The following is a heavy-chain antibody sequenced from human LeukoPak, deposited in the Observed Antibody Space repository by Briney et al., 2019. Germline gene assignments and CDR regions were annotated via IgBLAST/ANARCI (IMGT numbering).Heavy chain of an antibody. CDR2: MYYTGST. D-gene: IGHD3-10*01. J-gene: IGHJ4*02. CDR1: GVSVSSGYYY. CDR3: ARVRIYGSGTYYHDY. Sequence: PSQTLSLTCTVSGVSVSSGYYYWSWIRQPPGKGLEWIGYMYYTGSTYYNPSLKSRVTISIDTSRNQFSLNLSSVTAADTAVYYCARVRIYGSGTYYHDYWGQGTLVTVSS. V-gene: IGHV4-30-4*01.